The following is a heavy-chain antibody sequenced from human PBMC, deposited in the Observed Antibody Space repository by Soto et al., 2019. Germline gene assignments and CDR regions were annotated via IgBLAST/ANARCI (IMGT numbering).Heavy chain of an antibody. D-gene: IGHD3-22*01. J-gene: IGHJ4*02. CDR3: AKGPYYYDTSRSKPFDY. CDR2: ISGSGGTT. CDR1: GFTFSSYA. V-gene: IGHV3-23*01. Sequence: EVQLLESGGGLVQPGGSLRLSCAASGFTFSSYAMSWVRQAPGKGLEWVSAISGSGGTTYYADSVKGRFTISRDTSKNTLYLQMNSVRAEDTAVFYCAKGPYYYDTSRSKPFDYWGQGTLVTVSS.